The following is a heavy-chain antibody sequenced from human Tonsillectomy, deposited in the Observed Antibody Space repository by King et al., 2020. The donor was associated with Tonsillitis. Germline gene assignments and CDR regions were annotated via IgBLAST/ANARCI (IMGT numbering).Heavy chain of an antibody. Sequence: VQLVESGAEVKKPGASVKVSCKASGYTFTNYYIHWVRQAPGQGLEWMGIINPSGGGTNYAQKFQGRVTMNRDTATSTVYMELSSLRSQDTAVFYCARGGVTAAAGTTPIPFQPWGQGTLVTVSS. J-gene: IGHJ1*01. V-gene: IGHV1-46*01. D-gene: IGHD6-13*01. CDR2: INPSGGGT. CDR1: GYTFTNYY. CDR3: ARGGVTAAAGTTPIPFQP.